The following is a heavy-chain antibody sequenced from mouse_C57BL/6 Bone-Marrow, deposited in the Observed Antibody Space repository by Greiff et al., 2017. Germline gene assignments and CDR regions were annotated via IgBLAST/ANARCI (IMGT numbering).Heavy chain of an antibody. CDR3: ARFYYSNPYFAVDY. CDR2: IDPSDSET. J-gene: IGHJ4*01. Sequence: QVQLQQPGAELVRPGSSVKLSCKASGYTFTSYWMHWVKQRPIQGLEWIGNIDPSDSETHYNQKFKDKATLTVDKSSSTAYMQLSSLTSEDSAVYYCARFYYSNPYFAVDYWGQGTSVTVTS. V-gene: IGHV1-52*01. D-gene: IGHD2-5*01. CDR1: GYTFTSYW.